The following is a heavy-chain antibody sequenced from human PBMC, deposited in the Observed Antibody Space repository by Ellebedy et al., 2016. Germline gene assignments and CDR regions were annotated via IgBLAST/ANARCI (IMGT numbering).Heavy chain of an antibody. J-gene: IGHJ4*02. CDR2: INAGNGNT. V-gene: IGHV1-3*01. D-gene: IGHD6-19*01. CDR3: ARVEWRGYSSYFDY. CDR1: GYTFTSYA. Sequence: ASVKVSCXASGYTFTSYAMHWVRQAPGQRLEWMGWINAGNGNTKYSQKFQGRVTITRDTSASTAYMELSSLRSEDTAVYYCARVEWRGYSSYFDYWGQGTLVTVSS.